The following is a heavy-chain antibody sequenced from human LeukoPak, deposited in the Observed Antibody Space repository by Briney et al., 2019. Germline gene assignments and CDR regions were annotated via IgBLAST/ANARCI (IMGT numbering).Heavy chain of an antibody. CDR1: GFTFSNYD. J-gene: IGHJ1*01. Sequence: GGSLRLSCAASGFTFSNYDMNWLRQAPGRGLEWISYISSSSTIYYADSVKGRFTISRDNAKNSLYLQMNSLRDEDTAMYYCARDLGHWGQGTLVTVSS. CDR3: ARDLGH. CDR2: ISSSSTI. V-gene: IGHV3-48*02.